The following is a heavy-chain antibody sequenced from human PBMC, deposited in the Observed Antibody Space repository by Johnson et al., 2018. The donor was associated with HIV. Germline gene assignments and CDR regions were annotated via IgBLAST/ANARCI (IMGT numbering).Heavy chain of an antibody. CDR1: GFTFSSYW. Sequence: VQLVESGGGLVQPGGSLRLSCAASGFTFSSYWMSWVRQAPGKGLEWVANIKQDGSEKYYVDSVKGRFTISRDNAKNSLYLQMNSLRAEDTAVFYCARQLGYYYDSSGYYAEPDDAFHIWGQGTLVTVSS. J-gene: IGHJ3*02. CDR2: IKQDGSEK. CDR3: ARQLGYYYDSSGYYAEPDDAFHI. V-gene: IGHV3-7*01. D-gene: IGHD3-22*01.